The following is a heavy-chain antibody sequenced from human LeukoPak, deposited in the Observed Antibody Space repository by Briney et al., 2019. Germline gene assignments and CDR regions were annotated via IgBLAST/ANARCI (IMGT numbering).Heavy chain of an antibody. CDR3: AKTIADGRFDP. V-gene: IGHV1-2*06. CDR2: INPNSGGT. J-gene: IGHJ5*02. D-gene: IGHD6-13*01. CDR1: GYTFTGYY. Sequence: GASVKVSCKASGYTFTGYYMHWVRQAPGQGLEWMGRINPNSGGTNYARKFQGRVTMTRDTSISTAYMELSRLRSDDTAVYYCAKTIADGRFDPWGQGTLVTVSS.